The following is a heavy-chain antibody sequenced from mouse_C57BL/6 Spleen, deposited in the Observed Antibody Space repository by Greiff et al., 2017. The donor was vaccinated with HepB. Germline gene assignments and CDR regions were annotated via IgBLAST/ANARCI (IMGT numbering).Heavy chain of an antibody. CDR1: GFTFSDYY. Sequence: EVKVVESGGGLVQPGGSLKLSCAASGFTFSDYYMYWVRQTPEKRLEWVAYISNGGGSTYYPDTVKGRFTISRDNAKNTLYLQMSRLKSEDTAMYYCARPPYYVGAMDYWGQGTSVTVSS. D-gene: IGHD2-10*01. CDR2: ISNGGGST. J-gene: IGHJ4*01. V-gene: IGHV5-12*01. CDR3: ARPPYYVGAMDY.